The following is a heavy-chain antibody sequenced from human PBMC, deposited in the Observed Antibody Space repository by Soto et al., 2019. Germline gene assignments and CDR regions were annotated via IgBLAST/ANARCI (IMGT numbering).Heavy chain of an antibody. V-gene: IGHV4-59*01. D-gene: IGHD3-22*01. Sequence: TSETLSLTCTVSGGSISSYYWSWIRQPPGKGLEWIGYIYYSGSTNYNPSLKSRVTISVDTSKNQFSLKLSSVTAADTAVYYCAREYGYYDSSGYYYLNWFDPWGQGTLVTVSS. CDR3: AREYGYYDSSGYYYLNWFDP. CDR1: GGSISSYY. J-gene: IGHJ5*02. CDR2: IYYSGST.